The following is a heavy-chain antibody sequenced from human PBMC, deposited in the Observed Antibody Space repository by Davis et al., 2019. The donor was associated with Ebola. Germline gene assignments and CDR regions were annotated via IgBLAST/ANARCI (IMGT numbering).Heavy chain of an antibody. CDR3: ARAVYGGNSGINY. CDR1: GYTFTGYY. Sequence: AASVKVSCKASGYTFTGYYMHWVRQAPGQGLEWMGWINPNSGGTNYAQRFQGRVTMTRDTSISTAYMELSRLRSDDTAVYYCARAVYGGNSGINYWGQGTLVTVSS. V-gene: IGHV1-2*02. J-gene: IGHJ4*02. CDR2: INPNSGGT. D-gene: IGHD4-23*01.